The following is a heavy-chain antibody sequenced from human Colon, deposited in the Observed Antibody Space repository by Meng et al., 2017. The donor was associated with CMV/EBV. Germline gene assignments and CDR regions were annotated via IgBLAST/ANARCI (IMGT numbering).Heavy chain of an antibody. CDR3: ARATGDGYNHYYYYGMDV. Sequence: ASVKVSCKASGYTFTSYEINWVRQATGQGLEWMGWMNLNSGNTGFAQKFQGRVTMTRNTSITTAYMELSSLRSEDTAVYYCARATGDGYNHYYYYGMDVWGQGTTVTVSS. CDR1: GYTFTSYE. CDR2: MNLNSGNT. J-gene: IGHJ6*02. D-gene: IGHD5-24*01. V-gene: IGHV1-8*01.